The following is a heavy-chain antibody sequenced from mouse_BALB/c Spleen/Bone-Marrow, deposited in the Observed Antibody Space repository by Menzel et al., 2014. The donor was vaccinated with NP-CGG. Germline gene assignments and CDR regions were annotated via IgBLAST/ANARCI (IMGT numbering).Heavy chain of an antibody. Sequence: VKLMESGAELVRPGASVKLSCKASGYTFTSYWMNWVKQRPEQGLEWIGRIDPYDSETHYNQKFKDKAISTVDKSSSTAYMQLSSLTSEDSAVYYCARGRDYDVFSYWGQGTLVTVSA. CDR2: IDPYDSET. D-gene: IGHD2-4*01. V-gene: IGHV1-52*01. J-gene: IGHJ3*01. CDR1: GYTFTSYW. CDR3: ARGRDYDVFSY.